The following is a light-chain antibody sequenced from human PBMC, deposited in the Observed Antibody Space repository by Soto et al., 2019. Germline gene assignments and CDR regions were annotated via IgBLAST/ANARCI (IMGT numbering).Light chain of an antibody. CDR2: DAS. V-gene: IGKV3-11*01. CDR1: QSISST. Sequence: EIVLTQSPATLSLSPGERATLSCRASQSISSTLVWYQQKPGQAPRLLMYDASNKATGIPARFSGSGSGTDFTLTISSLEPEDFAVYYCQQRPNWPLTFGRETKVEIK. CDR3: QQRPNWPLT. J-gene: IGKJ4*01.